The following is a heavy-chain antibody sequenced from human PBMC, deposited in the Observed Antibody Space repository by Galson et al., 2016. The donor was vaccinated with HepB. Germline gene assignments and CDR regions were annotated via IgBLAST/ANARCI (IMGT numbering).Heavy chain of an antibody. V-gene: IGHV4-31*03. Sequence: TLSLTCTVSGGPINSGGHYWTWIRQHPGKGLEWIGYIYYGWSTYYSPSLKSRVTISRDTSNSQFSLRLNSVTAADTAVYYWASRGPFRYYFDLWGQGTPVTVSS. J-gene: IGHJ4*02. CDR3: ASRGPFRYYFDL. CDR2: IYYGWST. CDR1: GGPINSGGHY.